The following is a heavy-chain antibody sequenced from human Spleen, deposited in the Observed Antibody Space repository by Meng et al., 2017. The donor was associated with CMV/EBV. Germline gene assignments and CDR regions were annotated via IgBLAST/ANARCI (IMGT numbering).Heavy chain of an antibody. Sequence: KASGGTFRIYAISWVRQAPGQGLEWMGGIIPIFGPANYAQKFQGRVTITTDESTSTAYMELSSLRSEDTAVYYCARGLAAAGGGMDVWGQGTTVTVSS. CDR1: GGTFRIYA. CDR3: ARGLAAAGGGMDV. V-gene: IGHV1-69*05. CDR2: IIPIFGPA. D-gene: IGHD6-13*01. J-gene: IGHJ6*02.